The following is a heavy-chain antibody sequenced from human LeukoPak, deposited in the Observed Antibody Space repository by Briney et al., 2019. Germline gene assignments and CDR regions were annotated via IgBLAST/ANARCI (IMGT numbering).Heavy chain of an antibody. V-gene: IGHV3-11*01. CDR2: ISSSGSTI. Sequence: GGSLRLSCAASGFTFSDYYMSWIRQAPGKGLEWVSYISSSGSTIYYADSVKGRFTISRDNAKNSLYLQMNSLRAEDTAVYYCARHDTTSGSYYRRRTWFDPWGQGTLVTVSS. CDR1: GFTFSDYY. CDR3: ARHDTTSGSYYRRRTWFDP. J-gene: IGHJ5*02. D-gene: IGHD3-10*01.